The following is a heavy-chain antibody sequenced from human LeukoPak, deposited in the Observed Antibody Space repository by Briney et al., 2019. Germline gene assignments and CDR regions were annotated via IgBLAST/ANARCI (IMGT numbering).Heavy chain of an antibody. CDR3: AKGISGYSPDPFDY. CDR2: ISWNSGSI. V-gene: IGHV3-9*01. D-gene: IGHD3-22*01. J-gene: IGHJ4*02. CDR1: GFTFDDYA. Sequence: GGSLRLSCAASGFTFDDYAMHWVRQAPGKGLEWVSGISWNSGSIGYADSVKGRFTISRDNAKNSLYLQMNSLRAEDTALYYCAKGISGYSPDPFDYWGQGTLVTVSS.